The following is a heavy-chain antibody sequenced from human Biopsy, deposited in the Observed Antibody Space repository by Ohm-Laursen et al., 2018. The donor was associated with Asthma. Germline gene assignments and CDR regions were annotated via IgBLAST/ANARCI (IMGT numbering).Heavy chain of an antibody. CDR2: INSVFGTT. V-gene: IGHV1-69*13. Sequence: GASVKVSCKSLGGTFNTYVIGWVRQAPGQGLEWMGGINSVFGTTTYPQKFQDRVTITADDSTSTVHMELSSLRSVDTAVYYCARKAGSCISRTCYSLDFWGQGTLVTVSS. J-gene: IGHJ4*02. D-gene: IGHD2-2*01. CDR3: ARKAGSCISRTCYSLDF. CDR1: GGTFNTYV.